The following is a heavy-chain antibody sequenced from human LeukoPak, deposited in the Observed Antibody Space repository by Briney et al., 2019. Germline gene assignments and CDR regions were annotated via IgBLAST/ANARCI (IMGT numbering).Heavy chain of an antibody. CDR3: AAAHWDRREYGSGSYNY. CDR1: GGSFSGYY. CDR2: INHSGST. J-gene: IGHJ4*02. V-gene: IGHV4-34*01. Sequence: ASETLSLTCAVYGGSFSGYYWSWIRQPPGKGLEWIGEINHSGSTNYNPSLKSRVTISVDTSKNQFSLKLSSVTAADTAVYYCAAAHWDRREYGSGSYNYWGQGTLVTVSS. D-gene: IGHD3-10*01.